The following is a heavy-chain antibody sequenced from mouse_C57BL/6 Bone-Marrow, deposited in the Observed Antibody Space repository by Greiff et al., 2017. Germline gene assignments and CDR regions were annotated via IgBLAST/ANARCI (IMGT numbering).Heavy chain of an antibody. CDR2: IYPGSGNT. V-gene: IGHV1-76*01. Sequence: QVQLQQSGAELVRPGASVKLSCKASGYPFTDYYINWVKQRPGQGLEWIARIYPGSGNTYYNEKFKGKATLTAEKSSSTAYMQLSSLTSEDSAVYFCARSSTVVEPFYWYFDVWGTGTTVTVSS. J-gene: IGHJ1*03. D-gene: IGHD1-1*01. CDR1: GYPFTDYY. CDR3: ARSSTVVEPFYWYFDV.